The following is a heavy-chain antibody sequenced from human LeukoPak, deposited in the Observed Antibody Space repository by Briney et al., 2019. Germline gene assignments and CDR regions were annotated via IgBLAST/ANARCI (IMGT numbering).Heavy chain of an antibody. CDR2: IYHSGTT. V-gene: IGHV4-59*01. CDR1: GGSLIPYY. J-gene: IGHJ4*02. Sequence: PSETLSLTCTVSGGSLIPYYWSWIRQPPGKGLEWIGYIYHSGTTNYSPPLKGRATLSVDTSKNQISLRLSSVTAADTAVYFCARVDSGTYYMPFDYWGQGSLVPVSS. D-gene: IGHD1-26*01. CDR3: ARVDSGTYYMPFDY.